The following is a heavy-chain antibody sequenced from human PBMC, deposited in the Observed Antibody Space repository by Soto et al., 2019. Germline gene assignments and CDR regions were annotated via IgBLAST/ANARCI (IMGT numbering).Heavy chain of an antibody. V-gene: IGHV1-18*01. CDR3: ARGGLKADY. J-gene: IGHJ4*02. CDR1: GYTFTSYG. Sequence: QVQLLQSGAEVKKPGASVKVSCKASGYTFTSYGISWVRQAPGQGVEWMGWISAYNVNSNYAKKLQGRVTMTTDTSTSTGYMELSSLRSADTAVYYCARGGLKADYWGQGTLVTVSS. CDR2: ISAYNVNS.